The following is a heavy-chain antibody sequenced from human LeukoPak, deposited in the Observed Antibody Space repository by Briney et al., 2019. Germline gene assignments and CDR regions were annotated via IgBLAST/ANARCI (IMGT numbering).Heavy chain of an antibody. Sequence: SETLSLTCTVSGGSISSGGYYWSWIRQPPGKGLEWIGYIYYSGSTYYNPSLKSRVTISVDTSKNQFSLKLSSVTAADTAVYYCARGFFWSGYYEDYWGQGTLVTVSS. CDR3: ARGFFWSGYYEDY. CDR2: IYYSGST. J-gene: IGHJ4*02. CDR1: GGSISSGGYY. D-gene: IGHD3-3*01. V-gene: IGHV4-30-4*08.